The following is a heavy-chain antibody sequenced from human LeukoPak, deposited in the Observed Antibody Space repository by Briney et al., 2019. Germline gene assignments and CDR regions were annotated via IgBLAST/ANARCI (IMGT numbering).Heavy chain of an antibody. J-gene: IGHJ6*02. Sequence: SETLSLTCTVSGESFSGYLWSWLRQPPGKGLEWIGEINYNGEITNYNPSLKSRLTMSVDTPKNHFSLRLSSVTAADTAVYYCTRSGLTGMRKYTRPDYYYYGMDVWGQGTAVTVSS. D-gene: IGHD1-14*01. CDR2: INYNGEIT. CDR3: TRSGLTGMRKYTRPDYYYYGMDV. CDR1: GESFSGYL. V-gene: IGHV4-34*01.